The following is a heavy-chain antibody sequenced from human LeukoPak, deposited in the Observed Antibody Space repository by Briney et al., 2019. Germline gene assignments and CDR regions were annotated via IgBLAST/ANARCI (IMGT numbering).Heavy chain of an antibody. J-gene: IGHJ5*02. CDR3: ARHPPIYSSGWYVNWFDP. Sequence: SETLSLTCVVSGVSINGGSVSNYWSWFRQSPGKGLEWIGYIFYSGSTNYNPSLKSRVTISVDTSKNQFSLKLNSVTAADTAVYYCARHPPIYSSGWYVNWFDPWGQGTLVTVSS. CDR1: GVSINGGSVSNY. V-gene: IGHV4-59*08. D-gene: IGHD6-19*01. CDR2: IFYSGST.